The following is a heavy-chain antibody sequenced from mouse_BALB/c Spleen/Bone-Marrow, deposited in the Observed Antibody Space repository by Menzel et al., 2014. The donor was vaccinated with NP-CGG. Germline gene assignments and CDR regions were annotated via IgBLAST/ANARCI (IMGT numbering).Heavy chain of an antibody. CDR2: ISNGGST. V-gene: IGHV5-6-5*01. CDR3: ARAPQLLYYFDY. D-gene: IGHD4-1*02. J-gene: IGHJ2*01. Sequence: EVKLMESGGGLVKPGGSLKLSCAASGFTFSTYAISWVRQTPEKRLEWVASISNGGSTYYQDSVKGRFTISRDNARNILYLQMSSLRSEDTAMYYCARAPQLLYYFDYWGQGTTLTVSS. CDR1: GFTFSTYA.